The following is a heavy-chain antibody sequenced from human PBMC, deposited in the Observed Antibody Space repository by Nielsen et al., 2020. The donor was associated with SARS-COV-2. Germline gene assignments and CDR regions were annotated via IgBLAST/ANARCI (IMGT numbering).Heavy chain of an antibody. CDR3: ASLIAVAGRY. D-gene: IGHD6-19*01. Sequence: SLKISCAASGFTFDDYAMHWVRQAPGKGLEWVSGISWSSSMVGYADSVKGRFTISRDNAKNSLYLQMNSLRAEDTAVYYCASLIAVAGRYWGQGTLVTVSS. CDR1: GFTFDDYA. CDR2: ISWSSSMV. J-gene: IGHJ4*02. V-gene: IGHV3-9*01.